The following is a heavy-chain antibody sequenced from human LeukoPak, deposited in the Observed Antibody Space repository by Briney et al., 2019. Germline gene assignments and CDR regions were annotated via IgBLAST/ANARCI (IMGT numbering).Heavy chain of an antibody. CDR1: GYSISSGYY. Sequence: PSETLSLTCAVSGYSISSGYYWGWIRQPPGKGLEWIGSIYHSGSTYYNPSLKSRVTISVDTSKNQFSLKLSSVTAADTAVYYCARQGLAAAGTGYFDYWGQGTLVTVSS. J-gene: IGHJ4*02. CDR2: IYHSGST. D-gene: IGHD6-13*01. CDR3: ARQGLAAAGTGYFDY. V-gene: IGHV4-38-2*01.